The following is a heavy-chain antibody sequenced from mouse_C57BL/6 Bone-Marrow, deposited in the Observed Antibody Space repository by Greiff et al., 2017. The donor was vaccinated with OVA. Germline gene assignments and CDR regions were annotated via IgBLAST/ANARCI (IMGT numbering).Heavy chain of an antibody. J-gene: IGHJ2*01. V-gene: IGHV5-17*01. CDR3: ARRAFDY. D-gene: IGHD3-1*01. CDR2: ISSGSSTI. Sequence: DVKLVESGGGLVKPGGSLKLSCAASGFTFSDYGMHWVRQAPEKGLEWVAYISSGSSTIYYADTVKGRFTISRDNAKNTLFLQMTSLRSEDTAMCYCARRAFDYWGQGTTLTVSS. CDR1: GFTFSDYG.